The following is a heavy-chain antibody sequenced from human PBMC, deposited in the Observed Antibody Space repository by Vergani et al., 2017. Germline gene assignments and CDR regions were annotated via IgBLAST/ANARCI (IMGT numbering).Heavy chain of an antibody. CDR3: AKDRRLGTNYMDV. CDR2: LSASDRRT. J-gene: IGHJ6*03. D-gene: IGHD7-27*01. V-gene: IGHV3-9*01. CDR1: GFSFDDYD. Sequence: EVQLVESWGGLVQPGRSLRLSCAASGFSFDDYDMHWVRQAPGKGLEWVSTLSASDRRTHYADSVKGRFTISRDISKNTLFLHMNSLRPEDTAVYYCAKDRRLGTNYMDVWGKGTTVTVSS.